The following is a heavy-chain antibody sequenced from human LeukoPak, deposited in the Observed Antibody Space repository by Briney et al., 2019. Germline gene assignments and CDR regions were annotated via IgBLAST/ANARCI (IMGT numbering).Heavy chain of an antibody. V-gene: IGHV4-30-4*01. J-gene: IGHJ4*02. Sequence: SETLSLTCTVSGGSISSGDYYWSWIRQPPGKGLEWIGYIYYSGSTYYNPSLKSRVTISVDTSKNQFSLKLSSVTAADTAVYYCARVYCGGDCLPDYWGQGTLVTVSP. CDR2: IYYSGST. D-gene: IGHD2-21*02. CDR1: GGSISSGDYY. CDR3: ARVYCGGDCLPDY.